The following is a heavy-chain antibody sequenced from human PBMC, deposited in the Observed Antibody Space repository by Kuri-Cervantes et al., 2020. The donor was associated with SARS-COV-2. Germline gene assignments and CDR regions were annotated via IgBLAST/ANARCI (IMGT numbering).Heavy chain of an antibody. CDR2: IYGSDT. CDR1: GFTFSNHA. CDR3: AKTLSTVRYYWYGMDV. V-gene: IGHV3-23*01. J-gene: IGHJ6*02. D-gene: IGHD4-11*01. Sequence: LSLTCAASGFTFSNHAMQWVPQAPGKGLDWVSGIYGSDTYYADSVKGRFTVSRDISKNTLYLQMNGLRAEDTAVYYCAKTLSTVRYYWYGMDVWGQGTPVTVSS.